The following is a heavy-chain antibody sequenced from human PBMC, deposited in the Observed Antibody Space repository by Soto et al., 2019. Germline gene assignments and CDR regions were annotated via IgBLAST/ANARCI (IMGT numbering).Heavy chain of an antibody. J-gene: IGHJ6*02. CDR1: GSTFTSYG. D-gene: IGHD3-10*01. CDR3: ARDIPVGESPLAYYGMDV. Sequence: ASVKVSCKASGSTFTSYGISWVRQAPGQGLEWMGWISAYNGNTNYAQKLQGRVTMTTDTSTSTAYMELRSLRSDDTAVYYCARDIPVGESPLAYYGMDVWGQGTTVTVSS. V-gene: IGHV1-18*01. CDR2: ISAYNGNT.